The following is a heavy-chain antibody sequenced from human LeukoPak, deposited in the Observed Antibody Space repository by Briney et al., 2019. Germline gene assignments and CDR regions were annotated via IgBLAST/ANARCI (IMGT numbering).Heavy chain of an antibody. D-gene: IGHD1-14*01. Sequence: ASVTVSCKASGYTFTDFHMHWGRQAPGQGPEWMGGTNPNTGGANYALKFHGRVTMTTHTSITTAYMELSSLNTDATAVYYCANERPPEGSFQHWGQGTLVTVSS. J-gene: IGHJ1*01. CDR1: GYTFTDFH. CDR3: ANERPPEGSFQH. CDR2: TNPNTGGA. V-gene: IGHV1-2*02.